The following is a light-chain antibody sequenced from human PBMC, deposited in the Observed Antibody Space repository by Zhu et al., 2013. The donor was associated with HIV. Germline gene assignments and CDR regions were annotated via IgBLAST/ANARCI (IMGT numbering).Light chain of an antibody. CDR2: RAS. J-gene: IGKJ2*01. Sequence: EIVLTQSPVTLSVSPGERATLSCRASQAVPSNYLSWYQQKPGQAPRLLIYRASGRATDIPERFSGSGSGTDFTLTISRVEPEDFAVYYCLKYGDSPYTFGQGTRLEIK. V-gene: IGKV3-20*01. CDR3: LKYGDSPYT. CDR1: QAVPSNY.